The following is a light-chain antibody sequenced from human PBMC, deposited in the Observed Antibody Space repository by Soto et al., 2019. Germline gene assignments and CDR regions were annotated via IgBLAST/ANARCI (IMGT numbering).Light chain of an antibody. CDR3: SSYTTSDTLV. CDR2: EVS. J-gene: IGLJ7*01. CDR1: SSDVGGYNY. V-gene: IGLV2-14*01. Sequence: QSALTQPASVSGSPGQSITISCTGTSSDVGGYNYVSWYQQHPGKAPKLMIYEVSNRPSGVSNRFSGSKSGDTASLIISGLQAEDEADYFCSSYTTSDTLVFGGGTQLTVL.